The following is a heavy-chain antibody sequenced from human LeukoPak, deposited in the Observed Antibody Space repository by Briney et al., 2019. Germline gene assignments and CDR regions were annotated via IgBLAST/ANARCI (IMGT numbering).Heavy chain of an antibody. J-gene: IGHJ3*02. Sequence: GGSLRLSCAAFGFTFSDHAMDWVRQAPGEGLEWVARCRGKTNSYTTEYAASVKGRFTISRDDSKNSLYLQMNGLKTEDTAVYYCVRRRVGVAPASDMWGQGTTVTVSS. V-gene: IGHV3-72*01. CDR3: VRRRVGVAPASDM. CDR2: CRGKTNSYTT. D-gene: IGHD1-26*01. CDR1: GFTFSDHA.